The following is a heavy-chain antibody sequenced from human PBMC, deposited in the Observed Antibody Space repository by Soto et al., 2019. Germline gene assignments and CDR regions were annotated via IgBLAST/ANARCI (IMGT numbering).Heavy chain of an antibody. CDR1: GITYSTSA. J-gene: IGHJ6*03. D-gene: IGHD2-15*01. Sequence: GGSLRLSCAASGITYSTSAMNWVRQAPGKGLEWVSSISSSSSYIYYADSVKGRFTISRDNAKNSLYLQMNSLRAEDTAVYYCARGRPYWADYYYYMDVWGKGTTVTVSS. CDR3: ARGRPYWADYYYYMDV. CDR2: ISSSSSYI. V-gene: IGHV3-21*01.